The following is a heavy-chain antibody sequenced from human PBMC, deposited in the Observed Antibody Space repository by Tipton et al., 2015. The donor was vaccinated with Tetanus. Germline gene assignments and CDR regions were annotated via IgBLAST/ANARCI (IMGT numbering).Heavy chain of an antibody. D-gene: IGHD3-9*01. V-gene: IGHV1-8*01. J-gene: IGHJ3*02. CDR1: GYTFTSYD. Sequence: QLVQSGAEVKKPGASVKVSCKASGYTFTSYDINWVRQATGQGLEWMGWMNPNSGNTGYAQKFQGRVTMTRNTSISTAYMELSSLRSEDTAVYYCARGRGYDILTHDAFDIWGQGTMVTVSS. CDR2: MNPNSGNT. CDR3: ARGRGYDILTHDAFDI.